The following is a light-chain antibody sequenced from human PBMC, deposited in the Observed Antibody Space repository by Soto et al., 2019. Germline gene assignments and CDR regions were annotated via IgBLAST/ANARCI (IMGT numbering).Light chain of an antibody. V-gene: IGKV3-15*01. Sequence: EIVMTQSPATLSVSVGERATLSCRASQTVSSKLAWYQQKPGQAPRLLIYGASTRATGTPARFTGSGSGTEFTLTISSLQSEDFAVYYCQQYNDWPPQLTFGGGTKVEFK. J-gene: IGKJ4*01. CDR1: QTVSSK. CDR3: QQYNDWPPQLT. CDR2: GAS.